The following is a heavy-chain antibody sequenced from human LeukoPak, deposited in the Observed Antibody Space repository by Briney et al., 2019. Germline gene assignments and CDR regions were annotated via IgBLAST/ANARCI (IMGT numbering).Heavy chain of an antibody. V-gene: IGHV3-30-3*01. D-gene: IGHD1-26*01. Sequence: PGGSLRLSCAASGFTFSNYVMDWVRQAPGKGLEWVAVISYDGNNKYYADSVKGRFTISRDNSKNTLYLQMNSLRAEDTAVYYCAREGGSYVFGDLWGQGTLVTVSS. CDR2: ISYDGNNK. J-gene: IGHJ5*02. CDR1: GFTFSNYV. CDR3: AREGGSYVFGDL.